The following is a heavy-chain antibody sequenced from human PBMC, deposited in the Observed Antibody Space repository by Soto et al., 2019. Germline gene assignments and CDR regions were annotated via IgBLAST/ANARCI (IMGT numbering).Heavy chain of an antibody. CDR1: GFTFSSYA. Sequence: PGGSLRLSCAASGFTFSSYAMSWVRQAPGKGLEWVSAISGSGGSTYYADSVKGWFTISRDNSKNTLYLQMNSLRAEDTAVYYCAKAFSILRYFDWLLSPYDYWGQGTLVTVSS. J-gene: IGHJ4*02. CDR3: AKAFSILRYFDWLLSPYDY. D-gene: IGHD3-9*01. V-gene: IGHV3-23*01. CDR2: ISGSGGST.